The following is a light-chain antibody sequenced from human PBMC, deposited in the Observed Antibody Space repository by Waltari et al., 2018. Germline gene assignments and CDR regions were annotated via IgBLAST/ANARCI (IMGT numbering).Light chain of an antibody. V-gene: IGLV3-19*01. CDR1: ILSSHF. J-gene: IGLJ1*01. Sequence: SSEVTQDPSVSVALGQTVRITCQGDILSSHFASWYQQMPGQAPILVIYGKNARPPGIPDRFSGSASGDTASLTITGVQAEDEADYYCNCRDTSGNHYVFGPGTKVTVL. CDR3: NCRDTSGNHYV. CDR2: GKN.